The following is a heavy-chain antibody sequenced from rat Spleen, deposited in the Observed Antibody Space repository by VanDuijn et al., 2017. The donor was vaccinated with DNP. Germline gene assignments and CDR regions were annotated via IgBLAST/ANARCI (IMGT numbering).Heavy chain of an antibody. CDR2: IKTDGGIT. Sequence: EVQLAETGGGLVQPGRSLKLSCVASGFTFSNYWMYWIRQAPGKGLEWVASIKTDGGITYYPDSVKGRFTISRDNAENTVYLQMTSLRSEDTATYYCAKLANWEDYFDYWGQGVMVTVSS. J-gene: IGHJ2*01. V-gene: IGHV5-58*01. CDR3: AKLANWEDYFDY. CDR1: GFTFSNYW. D-gene: IGHD5-1*01.